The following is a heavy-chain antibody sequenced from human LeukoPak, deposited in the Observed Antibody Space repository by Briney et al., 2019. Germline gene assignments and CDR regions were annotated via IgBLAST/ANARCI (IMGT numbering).Heavy chain of an antibody. J-gene: IGHJ6*03. CDR3: ARLGRLSSYYYYYMDV. CDR1: GDSISTSNSY. CDR2: IYYSGNT. D-gene: IGHD4/OR15-4a*01. V-gene: IGHV4-39*01. Sequence: SETLSLTCTVSGDSISTSNSYWGWIRQPPGKGLEWIGSIYYSGNTYYNASLKSRVTISVDTSKNQFSLKLSSVTAADTAVYYCARLGRLSSYYYYYMDVWGKGTTVTISS.